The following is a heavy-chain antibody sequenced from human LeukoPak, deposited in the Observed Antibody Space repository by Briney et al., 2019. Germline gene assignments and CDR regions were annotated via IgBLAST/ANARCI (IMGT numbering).Heavy chain of an antibody. D-gene: IGHD3-10*01. CDR1: GFTFSSYW. J-gene: IGHJ5*02. CDR2: INSDGSST. Sequence: GGSLRLSCAASGFTFSSYWMHWVRQAPGKGLVWVSRINSDGSSTSYADSVKGRFTISRDNAKNSLYLQMNSLRDEDTAVYYCARDSSGSYRKNWFDPWGQGTLVTVSS. V-gene: IGHV3-74*01. CDR3: ARDSSGSYRKNWFDP.